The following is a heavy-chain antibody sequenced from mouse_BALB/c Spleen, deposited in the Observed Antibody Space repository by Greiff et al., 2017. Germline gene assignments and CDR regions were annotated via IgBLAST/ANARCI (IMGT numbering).Heavy chain of an antibody. CDR3: ARDPITTVVATDYAMDY. CDR1: GFTFTDYY. D-gene: IGHD1-1*01. Sequence: EVQLVESGGGLVQPGGSLRLSCATSGFTFTDYYMSWVRQPPGKALEWLGFIRNKANGYTTEYSASVKGRFTISRDNSQSILYLQMNTLRAEDSATYYCARDPITTVVATDYAMDYWGQGTSVTVSS. CDR2: IRNKANGYTT. V-gene: IGHV7-3*02. J-gene: IGHJ4*01.